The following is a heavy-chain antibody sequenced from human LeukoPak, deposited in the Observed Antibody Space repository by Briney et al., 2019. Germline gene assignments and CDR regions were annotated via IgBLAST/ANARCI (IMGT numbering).Heavy chain of an antibody. CDR1: GFTFSNYA. CDR2: ISGSGDNT. D-gene: IGHD6-13*01. CDR3: AKSRSSWATFDY. Sequence: GGSLRLSCAASGFTFSNYAMSWVRQAPGRGLEWVSVISGSGDNTYYEDTVKGRFTISRDNSKNTLYLQMNSLRAEDTAVYYCAKSRSSWATFDYWGQGTLVTVSS. J-gene: IGHJ4*02. V-gene: IGHV3-23*01.